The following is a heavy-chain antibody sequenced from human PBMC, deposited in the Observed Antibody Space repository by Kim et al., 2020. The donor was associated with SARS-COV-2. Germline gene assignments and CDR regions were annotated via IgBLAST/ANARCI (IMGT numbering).Heavy chain of an antibody. V-gene: IGHV3-66*02. J-gene: IGHJ4*02. CDR3: ARGGVRSGTPLRWSFDY. CDR2: IYSGGST. Sequence: GGSLRLSCAASGFTVSSNYMSWVRQAPGKGLEWVSVIYSGGSTYYADSVKGRFTISRDNSKNTLYLQMNSLRAEDTAVYYCARGGVRSGTPLRWSFDYWGQGTLVTVSS. CDR1: GFTVSSNY. D-gene: IGHD4-17*01.